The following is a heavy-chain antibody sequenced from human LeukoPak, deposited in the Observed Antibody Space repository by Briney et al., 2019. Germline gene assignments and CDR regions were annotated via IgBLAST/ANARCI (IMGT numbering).Heavy chain of an antibody. CDR2: IYYSGST. D-gene: IGHD3-22*01. CDR1: GGSISSGGYY. J-gene: IGHJ4*02. CDR3: ASTLYYYDSSGSRGRYYFDY. V-gene: IGHV4-31*03. Sequence: SQTLSLTCTVSGGSISSGGYYWSWIRQHPGKGLEWIVYIYYSGSTYYNPSLKSRVTISVDTSKNQFSLKLSSVTAADTAVYYCASTLYYYDSSGSRGRYYFDYWGQGTLVTVSS.